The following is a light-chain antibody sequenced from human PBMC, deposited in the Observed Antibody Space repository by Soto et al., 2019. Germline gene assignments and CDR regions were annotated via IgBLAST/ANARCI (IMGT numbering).Light chain of an antibody. Sequence: DIQLTQSPSSVSASVGDRVTITCRASQDIGTWLAWSQQKPGKAPKLLIYVASNLQSGVPSRLSGAVSGTDFNLTISSLQPEDFATYHCQQADSFPFTLGPGTKVHFK. V-gene: IGKV1-12*01. CDR2: VAS. J-gene: IGKJ3*01. CDR3: QQADSFPFT. CDR1: QDIGTW.